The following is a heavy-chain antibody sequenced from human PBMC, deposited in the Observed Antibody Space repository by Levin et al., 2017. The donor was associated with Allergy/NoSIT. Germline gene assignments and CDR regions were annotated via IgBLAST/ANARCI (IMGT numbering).Heavy chain of an antibody. CDR1: EFTFSTYG. CDR3: ARYRNYGSGSYSSRPMDV. CDR2: ISNDGTDK. V-gene: IGHV3-30*03. Sequence: GGSLRLSCAASEFTFSTYGMHWVRQAPGEGLEWVGVISNDGTDKHYADSVKGRFTISRDNSKSTLYLQMNTLRAEDTAVYYCARYRNYGSGSYSSRPMDVWGQGTTVTVSS. J-gene: IGHJ6*02. D-gene: IGHD3-10*01.